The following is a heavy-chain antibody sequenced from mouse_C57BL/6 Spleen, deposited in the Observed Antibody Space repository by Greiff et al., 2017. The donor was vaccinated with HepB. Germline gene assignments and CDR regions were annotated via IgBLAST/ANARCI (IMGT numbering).Heavy chain of an antibody. CDR2: ISSGGSYT. D-gene: IGHD2-4*01. J-gene: IGHJ3*01. Sequence: DVKLVESGGDLVKPGGSLKLSCAASGFTFSSYGMSWVRQTPDKRLEWVATISSGGSYTYYPDSVKGRFTIYRDNAKNTLYLQMSSLKSEDTAMYYCARRSYNDYDWAWFAYWGQGTLVTVSA. V-gene: IGHV5-6*02. CDR1: GFTFSSYG. CDR3: ARRSYNDYDWAWFAY.